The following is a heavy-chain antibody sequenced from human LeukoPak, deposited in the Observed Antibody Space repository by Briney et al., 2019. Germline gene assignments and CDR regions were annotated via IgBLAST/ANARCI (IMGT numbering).Heavy chain of an antibody. CDR3: VRDGAVVTSGSYPWRYFQY. V-gene: IGHV3-48*04. CDR2: IGHTGSIT. D-gene: IGHD3-10*01. J-gene: IGHJ1*01. Sequence: GGSLRLSCAGSGFTFGSYSMNWVRHAPGKGLEWVSYIGHTGSITDYADAVKGRFTISRDNAKNSLYLQMNTLRAEDTAVYYCVRDGAVVTSGSYPWRYFQYWGQGTLVTVSP. CDR1: GFTFGSYS.